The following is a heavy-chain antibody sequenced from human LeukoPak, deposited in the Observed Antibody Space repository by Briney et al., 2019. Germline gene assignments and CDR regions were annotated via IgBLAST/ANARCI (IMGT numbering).Heavy chain of an antibody. CDR2: ISSNGDST. CDR1: GFTFSSYA. V-gene: IGHV3-64*04. CDR3: ARDYYDSSGYYLRWFDP. Sequence: GGSLRLSCSASGFTFSSYAMHWLRQAPEKGLEYVSAISSNGDSTYYAASVEGRFTISRDHAKHSLYLQLNGLRAWDRAVYCCARDYYDSSGYYLRWFDPWGQGNLVTVSS. D-gene: IGHD3-22*01. J-gene: IGHJ5*02.